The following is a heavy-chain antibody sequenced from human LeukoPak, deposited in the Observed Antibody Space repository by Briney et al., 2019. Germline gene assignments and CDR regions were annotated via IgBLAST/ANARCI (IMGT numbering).Heavy chain of an antibody. CDR2: IYYSGST. J-gene: IGHJ4*02. CDR3: ARNGYSGYVDY. Sequence: SETLSLTCTVSGGSISSGGYYWSWIRQHPGKGLECIGYIYYSGSTYYNPSLKSRVTISVDTSKNQFSLKLSSVTAADTAVYYCARNGYSGYVDYWGQGTLVTVSS. V-gene: IGHV4-31*03. D-gene: IGHD1-26*01. CDR1: GGSISSGGYY.